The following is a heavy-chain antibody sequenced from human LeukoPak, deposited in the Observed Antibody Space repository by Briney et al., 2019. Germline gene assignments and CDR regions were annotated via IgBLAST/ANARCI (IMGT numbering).Heavy chain of an antibody. Sequence: SETLSLTCTVSGGSISSGGYYWSWIRQHPGKGLEWIGYIYYSGSTYYNPSLKSRVTISVDTSKNQFSLKLSSVTAADTAVYYCATYNGNDPGYFDYWGQGTLVTVSS. CDR1: GGSISSGGYY. CDR3: ATYNGNDPGYFDY. V-gene: IGHV4-31*03. CDR2: IYYSGST. J-gene: IGHJ4*02. D-gene: IGHD1-20*01.